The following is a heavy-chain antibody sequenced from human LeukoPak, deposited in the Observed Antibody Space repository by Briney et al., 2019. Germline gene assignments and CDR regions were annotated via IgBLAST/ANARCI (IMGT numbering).Heavy chain of an antibody. J-gene: IGHJ3*02. V-gene: IGHV3-30*02. Sequence: GGSLRLSCAASGFTFSSYGMHWVRQAPGKGREWVAFIRYDGSNKYYADSVKGRFTISRDNSKNTLYLQMNSLRAEDTAVYYCAKRGLDHDAFDIWGQGTMVTVSS. D-gene: IGHD3/OR15-3a*01. CDR2: IRYDGSNK. CDR1: GFTFSSYG. CDR3: AKRGLDHDAFDI.